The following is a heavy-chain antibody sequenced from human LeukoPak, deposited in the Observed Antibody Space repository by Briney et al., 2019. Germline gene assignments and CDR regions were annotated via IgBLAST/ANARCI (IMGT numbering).Heavy chain of an antibody. V-gene: IGHV3-53*01. CDR1: GFTVSSNY. CDR3: ARDEGSSLGFDY. Sequence: HSGGSLRLSCAASGFTVSSNYMSWVRQAPGKGLEWVSVIYSGGSTYYADSVKGRFTISRDNSKNTLYLQMNSLRAEDTAVYYCARDEGSSLGFDYRGQGTLVTVSS. D-gene: IGHD1-26*01. CDR2: IYSGGST. J-gene: IGHJ4*02.